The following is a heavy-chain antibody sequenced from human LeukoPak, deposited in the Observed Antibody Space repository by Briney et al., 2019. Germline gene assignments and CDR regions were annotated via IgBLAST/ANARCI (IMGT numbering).Heavy chain of an antibody. CDR3: SRMFYYDTSGYYEDFDY. CDR1: GYTFTSYG. CDR2: ISGYNGNK. D-gene: IGHD3-22*01. V-gene: IGHV1-18*01. Sequence: ASVTVSCMASGYTFTSYGISWVRQAPGQGLEGMGWISGYNGNKDYAQKVQGRGPMTTDTSTGTAYMELRNLTSDYTAVYYCSRMFYYDTSGYYEDFDYWGQGTLVTVSS. J-gene: IGHJ4*02.